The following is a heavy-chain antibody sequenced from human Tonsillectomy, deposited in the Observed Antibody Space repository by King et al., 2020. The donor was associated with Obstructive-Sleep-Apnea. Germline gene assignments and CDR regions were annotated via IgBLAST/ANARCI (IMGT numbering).Heavy chain of an antibody. J-gene: IGHJ4*02. Sequence: QVQLQESGPGLVKSSETLSLTCTVSRYSISSGYDWGWIRQPPGKGLEWIGNIYHSGITHYNPSLKSRVTISVDTSKNQFSLKLNSMTAADTAVYYCARGRTQFDYWGQGTLVTVSS. CDR2: IYHSGIT. CDR1: RYSISSGYD. D-gene: IGHD3/OR15-3a*01. V-gene: IGHV4-38-2*02. CDR3: ARGRTQFDY.